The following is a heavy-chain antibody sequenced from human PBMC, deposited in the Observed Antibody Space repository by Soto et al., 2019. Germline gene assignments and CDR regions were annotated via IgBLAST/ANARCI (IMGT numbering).Heavy chain of an antibody. Sequence: GGSLRLSCAASGFAFSNAWMNWVRQAPGKGLEWVGRIKSKTDGGTTDYAAPVKGRFTISRDDSKNTLYLQMNSLKTEDTAVYYCTTEPLYYLPTGGFDIWGQGTMVTVSS. CDR3: TTEPLYYLPTGGFDI. CDR1: GFAFSNAW. J-gene: IGHJ3*02. CDR2: IKSKTDGGTT. V-gene: IGHV3-15*07. D-gene: IGHD3-10*01.